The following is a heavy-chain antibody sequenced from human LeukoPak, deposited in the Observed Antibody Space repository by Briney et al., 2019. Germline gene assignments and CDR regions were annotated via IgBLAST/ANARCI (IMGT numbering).Heavy chain of an antibody. D-gene: IGHD3-9*01. CDR2: ISSGSSTI. Sequence: RGSLRLSCVASGFTLSSYSMNWVRQAPGKGLEWVSYISSGSSTIYYADSVKGRFTISRDNAKNSLYLQMNSLRDEDTAVYYCARGGATGRSGGDYWGQGTLVTVSS. CDR1: GFTLSSYS. CDR3: ARGGATGRSGGDY. J-gene: IGHJ4*02. V-gene: IGHV3-48*02.